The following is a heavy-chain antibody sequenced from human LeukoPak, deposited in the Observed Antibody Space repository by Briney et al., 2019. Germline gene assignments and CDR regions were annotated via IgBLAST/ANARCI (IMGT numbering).Heavy chain of an antibody. V-gene: IGHV4-38-2*01. CDR2: IYHSGST. J-gene: IGHJ4*02. Sequence: KPSETLSLTCAVSGYSISSGYYWGWIRQPPGKGLEWIGSIYHSGSTYYNPSLKSRVTISVDTSKNQFSLKLSSVTAADTAVYYCARLYAPTVRFLEWYGDYWGQGTLVTASS. D-gene: IGHD3-3*01. CDR1: GYSISSGYY. CDR3: ARLYAPTVRFLEWYGDY.